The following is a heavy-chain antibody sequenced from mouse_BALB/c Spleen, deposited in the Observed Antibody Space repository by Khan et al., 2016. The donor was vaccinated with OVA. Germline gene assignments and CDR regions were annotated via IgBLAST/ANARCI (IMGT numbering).Heavy chain of an antibody. D-gene: IGHD2-4*01. CDR2: MHFSGRT. J-gene: IGHJ2*01. CDR1: SYSITSDYS. CDR3: SIFDYDGIDH. Sequence: EVQLVESGPDLVEPSQSLSLTCTVTSYSITSDYSWHWIRQFPGNKLEWLGYMHFSGRTNYNPSLKSRISITRDTSKNQFFLQLNSVTTEDSATYYCSIFDYDGIDHWGQGTTLTVSS. V-gene: IGHV3-1*02.